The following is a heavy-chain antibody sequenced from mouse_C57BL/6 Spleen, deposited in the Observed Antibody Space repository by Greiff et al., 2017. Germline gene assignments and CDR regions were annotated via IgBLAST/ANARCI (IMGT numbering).Heavy chain of an antibody. J-gene: IGHJ2*01. CDR2: IDPENGDT. CDR1: GFNIQDDY. Sequence: EVQLQQSGAELVRPGASVKLSCTASGFNIQDDYMPWVKPRPEPGLEWIGWIDPENGDTEYASKFQGKATITADTSSNTAYLQLSSLTSEDTAFYYCTGQRGRDYWGQGTTLTVSS. V-gene: IGHV14-4*01. D-gene: IGHD4-1*02. CDR3: TGQRGRDY.